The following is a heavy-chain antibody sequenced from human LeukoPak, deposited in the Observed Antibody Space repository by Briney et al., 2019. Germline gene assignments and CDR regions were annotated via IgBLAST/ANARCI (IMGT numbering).Heavy chain of an antibody. J-gene: IGHJ3*01. CDR2: ISDTGGTS. CDR3: AKAFYSDSSGWDDAFDF. CDR1: VFCLSTYS. D-gene: IGHD3-22*01. V-gene: IGHV3-23*01. Sequence: GGSLRVSCVPSVFCLSTYSMFWVRQDPGAPLEWASGISDTGGTSFYADYVNRLFTFTRDNSKNTLPLQMNSMTAEDTARYYCAKAFYSDSSGWDDAFDFWGQGTMVTVSS.